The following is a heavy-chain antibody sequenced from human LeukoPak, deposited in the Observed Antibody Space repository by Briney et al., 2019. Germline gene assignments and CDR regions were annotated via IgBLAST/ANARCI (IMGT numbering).Heavy chain of an antibody. Sequence: ASVKVSCKASGYTFTSYAMHWVRQAPGQRLEWMGWINAGNGNTKYSQKFQGRITITRDTSASTAYMELSSLRSEDTAVYYCARVRQWLNAFDIWGQGTMVTVSS. CDR2: INAGNGNT. J-gene: IGHJ3*02. CDR1: GYTFTSYA. CDR3: ARVRQWLNAFDI. D-gene: IGHD6-19*01. V-gene: IGHV1-3*01.